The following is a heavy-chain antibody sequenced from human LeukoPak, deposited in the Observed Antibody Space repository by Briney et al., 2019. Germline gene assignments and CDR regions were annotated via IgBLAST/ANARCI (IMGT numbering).Heavy chain of an antibody. CDR3: ARDGVRRAFDY. Sequence: SETLSLTCAVYGGSFSGYYWSWLRQPPGKGLEWIGEINHSGSTNYNPSLKSRVTISVDTSKNQFSLKLSSVTAADTAVYYCARDGVRRAFDYWGQGTLVTVSS. V-gene: IGHV4-34*01. CDR2: INHSGST. J-gene: IGHJ4*02. CDR1: GGSFSGYY. D-gene: IGHD1-1*01.